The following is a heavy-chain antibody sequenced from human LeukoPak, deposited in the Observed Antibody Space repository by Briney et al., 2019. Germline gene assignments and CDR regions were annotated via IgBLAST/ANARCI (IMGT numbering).Heavy chain of an antibody. CDR2: IYSGGST. Sequence: GGSLRLSCAASGFTVSSNYMSWVRQAPGKGLEWVSVIYSGGSTYYADSVKGRFTISRDNSKNTLYLQMNSLRAEDTAVYYCARDMGGEAFDYWGQGTLVTVSS. CDR1: GFTVSSNY. D-gene: IGHD1-26*01. CDR3: ARDMGGEAFDY. V-gene: IGHV3-53*01. J-gene: IGHJ4*02.